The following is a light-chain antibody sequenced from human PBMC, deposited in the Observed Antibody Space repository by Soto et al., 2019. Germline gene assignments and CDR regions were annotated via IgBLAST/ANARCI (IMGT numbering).Light chain of an antibody. J-gene: IGLJ2*01. CDR2: DVS. CDR3: SSYTSSSPL. Sequence: QSALTQPASVSGSPGQSITISCTGTSSDVGGYNYVSWYQQHPGKAPKLMIYDVSNRPSGVSNRFSGSKSGNTASLTISGLQDEDEDDYYPSSYTSSSPLFGGGTKLTVL. CDR1: SSDVGGYNY. V-gene: IGLV2-14*01.